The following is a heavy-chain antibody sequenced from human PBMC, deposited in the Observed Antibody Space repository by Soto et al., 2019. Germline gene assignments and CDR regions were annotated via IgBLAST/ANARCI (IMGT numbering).Heavy chain of an antibody. CDR3: ARSLGLEWFTYYGMDV. D-gene: IGHD3-3*01. CDR1: GFTFSDYY. Sequence: GGSLRLSCAASGFTFSDYYMSWIRQAPGKGLEWVSYISSSGSTIYYADSVKGRFTISRDNAKNSLYLQMNSLRAEDTAVYYCARSLGLEWFTYYGMDVWRQGTTVTVSS. CDR2: ISSSGSTI. V-gene: IGHV3-11*01. J-gene: IGHJ6*02.